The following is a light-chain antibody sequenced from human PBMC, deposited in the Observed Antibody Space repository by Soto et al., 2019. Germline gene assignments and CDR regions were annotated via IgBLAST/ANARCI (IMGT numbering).Light chain of an antibody. CDR3: SSYTSSATLV. V-gene: IGLV2-14*01. J-gene: IGLJ3*02. CDR2: EVS. Sequence: QSALTQPASVSGSPGQSITISCTGTSSDVGDYNYVSWYQHHPGKAPKLMIYEVSNRPSGVSNRFSGSKSGNTASLTISGLQAEDEADYYCSSYTSSATLVFGGGTEVTVL. CDR1: SSDVGDYNY.